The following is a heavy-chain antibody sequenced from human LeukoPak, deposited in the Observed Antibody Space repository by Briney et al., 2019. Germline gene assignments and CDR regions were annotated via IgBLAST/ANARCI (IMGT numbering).Heavy chain of an antibody. CDR2: IYYSGST. V-gene: IGHV4-59*01. Sequence: SETLSLTCTVSGGSISSYYWSWIRQPPGKGLEWIGYIYYSGSTNFNPSLKSRVTISVDTSKNQFSLKLSSVTAADTAVYYCARGLEMATTDFDYWGQGTLVTVSS. CDR1: GGSISSYY. CDR3: ARGLEMATTDFDY. J-gene: IGHJ4*02. D-gene: IGHD5-24*01.